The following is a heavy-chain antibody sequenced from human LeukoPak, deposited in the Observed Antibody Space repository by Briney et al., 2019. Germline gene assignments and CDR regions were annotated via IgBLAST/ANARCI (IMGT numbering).Heavy chain of an antibody. CDR2: ISYDGSNK. Sequence: TGGSLRLSCAASGFTFNSYGMHWVRQAPGKGLEWVAVISYDGSNKYYADSVKGRFTISRDNSKNTLYLQMNSLRAEDTAVYYCAKPRGAEWLVFDYWGQGTLVTVSS. CDR1: GFTFNSYG. CDR3: AKPRGAEWLVFDY. J-gene: IGHJ4*02. V-gene: IGHV3-30*18. D-gene: IGHD6-19*01.